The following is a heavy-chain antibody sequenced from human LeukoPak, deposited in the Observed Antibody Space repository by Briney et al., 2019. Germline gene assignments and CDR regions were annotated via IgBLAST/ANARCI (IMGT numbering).Heavy chain of an antibody. CDR1: GFIVSINS. J-gene: IGHJ4*02. CDR2: IYSGANT. D-gene: IGHD4-17*01. CDR3: ARRAGEYSHPYDY. Sequence: PGGSLRLSCTVSGFIVSINSMSWVRQAPGKGLEWVSFIYSGANTHYSDSVKGRFTISRDNSKNTLYLHMNSLRAEDTAVYYCARRAGEYSHPYDYWGQGTLVTVSS. V-gene: IGHV3-53*01.